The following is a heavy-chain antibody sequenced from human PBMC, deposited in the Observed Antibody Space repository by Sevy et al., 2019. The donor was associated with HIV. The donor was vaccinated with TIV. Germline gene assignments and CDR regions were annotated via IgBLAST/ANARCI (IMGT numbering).Heavy chain of an antibody. CDR3: ARGRRDSRGYFSYNFDS. CDR2: ISPYNGHT. J-gene: IGHJ4*02. CDR1: GYTFTSYG. D-gene: IGHD3-22*01. V-gene: IGHV1-18*01. Sequence: GASVKVSCKASGYTFTSYGITWVRQAPGQGLEWIGWISPYNGHTNSAETVQGRLTMTTDTSTRTAYMELGSLRSDDTAVYYCARGRRDSRGYFSYNFDSWGQGTLVTVSS.